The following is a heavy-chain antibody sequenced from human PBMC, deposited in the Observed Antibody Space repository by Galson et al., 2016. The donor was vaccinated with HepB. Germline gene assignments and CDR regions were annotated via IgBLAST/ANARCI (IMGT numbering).Heavy chain of an antibody. V-gene: IGHV4-4*02. CDR1: GASISGSKW. D-gene: IGHD1-14*01. Sequence: SETLSLTCAVSGASISGSKWWTWVRQPPGKGLEWIGDIYHTGSTNYNPSLKSRVTISVDKSKNELSLKLTSVTAADTAVYYCARENRGAQPGRFDYWGQGTLVTVSS. CDR3: ARENRGAQPGRFDY. CDR2: IYHTGST. J-gene: IGHJ4*02.